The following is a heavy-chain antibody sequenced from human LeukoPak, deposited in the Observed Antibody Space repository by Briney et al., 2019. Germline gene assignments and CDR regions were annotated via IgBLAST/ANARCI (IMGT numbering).Heavy chain of an antibody. CDR2: INSDGSST. Sequence: GGSLRLSCAASGFTFSSYWMHWVRQAPGKGLVWVSRINSDGSSTSYAGSVEGRFTVSRDNAKNTLYLQMNSLRAEDTAVYYCARATGSYYSLGYWGQGTLVTVSS. J-gene: IGHJ4*02. V-gene: IGHV3-74*01. D-gene: IGHD1-26*01. CDR1: GFTFSSYW. CDR3: ARATGSYYSLGY.